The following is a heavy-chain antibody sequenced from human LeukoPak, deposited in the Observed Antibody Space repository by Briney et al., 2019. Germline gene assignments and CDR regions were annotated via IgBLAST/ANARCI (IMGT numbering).Heavy chain of an antibody. D-gene: IGHD2-21*02. CDR1: GYTFTSYG. CDR2: INPNSGGT. CDR3: ARRVVTASPYFDY. J-gene: IGHJ4*02. Sequence: GASVKVSCKASGYTFTSYGISWVRQAPGQGLEWMGWINPNSGGTNYAQKFQGRVTMTRDTSISTAYMELSRLRSDDTAVYYCARRVVTASPYFDYWGQGTLVTVSS. V-gene: IGHV1-2*02.